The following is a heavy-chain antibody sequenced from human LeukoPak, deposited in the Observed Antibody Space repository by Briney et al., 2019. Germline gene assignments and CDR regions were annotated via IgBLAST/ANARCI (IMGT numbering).Heavy chain of an antibody. CDR1: GFTFSSYG. D-gene: IGHD5-12*01. V-gene: IGHV3-30*02. J-gene: IGHJ3*02. CDR2: IRYDGSNK. CDR3: AKDRSGYPDAFDI. Sequence: GGSLRLSCAASGFTFSSYGMHWVRQAPGEGLEWVAFIRYDGSNKYYADSVKGRFTISRDNSKSTLYLQMNSLRAEDTAVYYCAKDRSGYPDAFDIWGQGTMVTVSS.